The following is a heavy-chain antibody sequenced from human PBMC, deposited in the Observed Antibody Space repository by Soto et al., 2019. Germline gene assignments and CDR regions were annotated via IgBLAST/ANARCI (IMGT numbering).Heavy chain of an antibody. D-gene: IGHD5-18*01. V-gene: IGHV3-30-3*01. CDR2: TSYDGINK. Sequence: QVQLVESGGGVVQPGTSLRLACAASGFTLSTYSMYWVRQTPGTGLEWVTVTSYDGINKYYADSVKGRFTVSRDNSKNTMYLQMDSLRPEDAAVYYCARIRSAMSKGDAYDIWGQGTMVAFSS. CDR3: ARIRSAMSKGDAYDI. J-gene: IGHJ3*02. CDR1: GFTLSTYS.